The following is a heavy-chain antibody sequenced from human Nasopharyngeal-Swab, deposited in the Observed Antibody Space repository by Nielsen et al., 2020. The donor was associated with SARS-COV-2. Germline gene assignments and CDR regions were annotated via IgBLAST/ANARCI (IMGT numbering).Heavy chain of an antibody. CDR1: GGSFSGHY. CDR3: ARRNRLAAPGAHFDL. D-gene: IGHD6-13*01. CDR2: INESGGI. Sequence: SETLSLTCAVSGGSFSGHYWTWIRQSPGKGLEWIGEINESGGINYSPSLKSRLTISVDTSKKHFSLKLASVTAADTAFYYCARRNRLAAPGAHFDLWGRDTLVTVSS. J-gene: IGHJ2*01. V-gene: IGHV4-34*01.